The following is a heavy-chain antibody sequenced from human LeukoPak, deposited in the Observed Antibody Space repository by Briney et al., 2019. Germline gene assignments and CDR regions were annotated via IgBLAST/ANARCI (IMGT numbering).Heavy chain of an antibody. D-gene: IGHD6-19*01. CDR3: ARGVPSGVDYFDY. CDR2: ISYDGSNK. CDR1: GFTFSSYA. J-gene: IGHJ4*02. V-gene: IGHV3-30-3*01. Sequence: GGSLRLSCAASGFTFSSYAMHWVRQAPGKGLEWVAVISYDGSNKYYADSVKGRFTISRDNSKNTLYLQMNSLRAEDTAVYYCARGVPSGVDYFDYWGQGTLVTVSS.